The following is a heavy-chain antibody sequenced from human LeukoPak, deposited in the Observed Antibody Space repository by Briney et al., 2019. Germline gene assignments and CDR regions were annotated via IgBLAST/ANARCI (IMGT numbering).Heavy chain of an antibody. D-gene: IGHD5-18*01. CDR2: ISSSSSYI. V-gene: IGHV3-21*01. Sequence: GSLRLPFSTSGFPLNKHCLNWVRPAPGKGLEWVSSISSSSSYIYYADSVRGRFTISRDNAKNSLYLQMNSPRAEDTAVYYCARDRLWLPWGQGTLVTVSS. J-gene: IGHJ4*02. CDR3: ARDRLWLP. CDR1: GFPLNKHC.